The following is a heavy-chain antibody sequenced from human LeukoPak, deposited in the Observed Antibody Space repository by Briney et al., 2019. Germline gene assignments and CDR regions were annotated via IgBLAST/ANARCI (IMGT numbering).Heavy chain of an antibody. CDR2: ITSAGST. Sequence: GGSLRLSCAASGFTVSRNYMSWARLAPGKGLEWVSIITSAGSTHYATSVKGRFTISRDNSKNTVYLQMNSLRAEDTAVYYCAKAGSYPYGMDVWGQGTTVTVSS. V-gene: IGHV3-66*01. CDR3: AKAGSYPYGMDV. J-gene: IGHJ6*02. CDR1: GFTVSRNY. D-gene: IGHD1-26*01.